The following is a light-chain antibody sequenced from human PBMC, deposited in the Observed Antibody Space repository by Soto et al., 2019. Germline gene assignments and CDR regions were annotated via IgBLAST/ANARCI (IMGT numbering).Light chain of an antibody. CDR3: LKTHNYPRP. CDR2: GAS. Sequence: AIQMTQSTSSLSAYVGERVTITCRASQDISDGVGWYQQTPGKAPKLLISGASRLQSGVPSRFSGSGSGEQFTLTLPRLRPEESAIDYGLKTHNYPRPVGQVTKVDIK. J-gene: IGKJ1*01. CDR1: QDISDG. V-gene: IGKV1-6*01.